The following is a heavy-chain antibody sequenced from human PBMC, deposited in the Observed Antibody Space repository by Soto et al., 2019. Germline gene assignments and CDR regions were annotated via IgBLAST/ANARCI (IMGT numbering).Heavy chain of an antibody. Sequence: GSLRLSCAASGFTFSSYGMHWVRQAPGKGLEWVAVISYDGSNKYYADSVKGRFTISRDNSKNTLYLQMNSLRAEDTAVYYCAKEGPEIGPQTSYYYGMDVWGQGTTVTLSS. D-gene: IGHD3-10*01. J-gene: IGHJ6*02. CDR3: AKEGPEIGPQTSYYYGMDV. CDR1: GFTFSSYG. V-gene: IGHV3-30*18. CDR2: ISYDGSNK.